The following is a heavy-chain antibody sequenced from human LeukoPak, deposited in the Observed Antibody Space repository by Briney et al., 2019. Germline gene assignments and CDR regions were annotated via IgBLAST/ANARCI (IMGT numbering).Heavy chain of an antibody. CDR3: AATVYRSGLDY. Sequence: PGGSLRLSCAASGFTVSSNYMSWVRQAPGKGLEWVSVIYSGGSTYYADSVKGRFTISRDNSKNTLYLQMNSLRAEDTAVYYCAATVYRSGLDYWGQGTLVTVSS. CDR1: GFTVSSNY. D-gene: IGHD3-10*01. V-gene: IGHV3-66*01. CDR2: IYSGGST. J-gene: IGHJ4*02.